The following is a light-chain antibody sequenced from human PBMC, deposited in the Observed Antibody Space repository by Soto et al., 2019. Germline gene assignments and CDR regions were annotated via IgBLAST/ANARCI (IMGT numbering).Light chain of an antibody. CDR2: EVS. CDR1: SNDVGTYNR. J-gene: IGLJ1*01. Sequence: QSALTQPPSVSGSPGQSVTISCTGTSNDVGTYNRVSWYQQPTGTAPKLMIYEVSNRPSGVPDRFSGSKSGNTASLTISGLQAEDEADYYCSSYTSTSTYVLGTGTKLTVL. V-gene: IGLV2-18*02. CDR3: SSYTSTSTYV.